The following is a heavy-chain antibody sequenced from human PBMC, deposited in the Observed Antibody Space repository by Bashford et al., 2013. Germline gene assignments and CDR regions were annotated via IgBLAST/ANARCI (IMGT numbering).Heavy chain of an antibody. CDR2: ISSSGKYI. J-gene: IGHJ6*02. V-gene: IGHV3-21*01. D-gene: IGHD2-2*01. CDR3: ARLMPDNPDYGMDV. Sequence: GSLRLSCAASGFIFSNYNFNWVRQAPGQGLEWVSSISSSGKYIYYADSVKGRFTISRDNAKNSLYLQMNSLRAEDTAVYYCARLMPDNPDYGMDVWGQGTAVTVSS. CDR1: GFIFSNYN.